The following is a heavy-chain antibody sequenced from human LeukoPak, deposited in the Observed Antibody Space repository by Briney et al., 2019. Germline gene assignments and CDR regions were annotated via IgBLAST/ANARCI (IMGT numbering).Heavy chain of an antibody. V-gene: IGHV1-69*13. CDR2: IIPIFGTA. D-gene: IGHD6-19*01. J-gene: IGHJ5*02. CDR3: ARESSGWLINWFDP. Sequence: ASVKLSCKASGGTFSSYAISWVRQAPGQGLEWMGGIIPIFGTANYAQKFQGRVTITADESTSTAHMELSSLRSEDTAVYYCARESSGWLINWFDPWGQGTLVTVSS. CDR1: GGTFSSYA.